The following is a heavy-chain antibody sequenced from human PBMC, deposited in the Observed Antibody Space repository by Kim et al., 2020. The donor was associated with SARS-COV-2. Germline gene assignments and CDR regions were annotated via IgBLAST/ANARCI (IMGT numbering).Heavy chain of an antibody. D-gene: IGHD3-3*01. Sequence: VDSVKGRFTISRDNAKNSLYLQMNSLRAEDTAVYYCARALFGVVIPYFDYWGQGTLVTVSS. J-gene: IGHJ4*02. CDR3: ARALFGVVIPYFDY. V-gene: IGHV3-7*01.